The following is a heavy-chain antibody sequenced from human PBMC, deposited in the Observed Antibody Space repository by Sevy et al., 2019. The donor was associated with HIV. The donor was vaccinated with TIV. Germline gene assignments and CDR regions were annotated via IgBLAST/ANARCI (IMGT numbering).Heavy chain of an antibody. CDR2: ISTYNT. J-gene: IGHJ1*01. V-gene: IGHV1-18*01. CDR3: ARAPSGSQGPGQYFHH. D-gene: IGHD1-26*01. Sequence: ASVKVSCKASGYTFTSYGITWVRQAPGQGLEWLGWISTYNTTYAQKLQGRVTMTTDTSTSTVYMELRSLRSDDTAVYYCARAPSGSQGPGQYFHHWGQGTLVTVSS. CDR1: GYTFTSYG.